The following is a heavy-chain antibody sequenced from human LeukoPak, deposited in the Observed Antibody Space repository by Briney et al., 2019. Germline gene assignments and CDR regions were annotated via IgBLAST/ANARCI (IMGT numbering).Heavy chain of an antibody. CDR1: GYTFTSYG. J-gene: IGHJ6*03. CDR3: ARGWYDSSGYYYGIDDYYYYMDV. CDR2: ISAYNGNT. D-gene: IGHD3-22*01. Sequence: ASVKVSCKASGYTFTSYGISWVRQAPGQGLECMGWISAYNGNTNYAQKLQGRVTMTTDTSTSTAYMELRSLRSDDTAVYYCARGWYDSSGYYYGIDDYYYYMDVWGKGTTVTVSS. V-gene: IGHV1-18*01.